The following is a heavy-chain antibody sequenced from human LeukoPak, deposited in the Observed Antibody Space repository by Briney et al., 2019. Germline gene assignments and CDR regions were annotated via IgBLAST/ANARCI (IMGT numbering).Heavy chain of an antibody. CDR2: IYYSGST. CDR3: ASSTMVRGSSFWFDP. V-gene: IGHV4-59*01. CDR1: GGSISSYY. D-gene: IGHD3-10*01. Sequence: SGTLSLTCTVSGGSISSYYWSWIRQPPGKGLEWIGYIYYSGSTNYNPSLKSRVTISVDTSKNQFSLKLSSVTAADTAVYYCASSTMVRGSSFWFDPWGQGTLVTVSS. J-gene: IGHJ5*02.